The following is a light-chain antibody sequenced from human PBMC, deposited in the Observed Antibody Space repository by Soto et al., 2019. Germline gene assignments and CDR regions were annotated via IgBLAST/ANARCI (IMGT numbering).Light chain of an antibody. CDR3: SSYAGSNNWV. CDR2: DVN. J-gene: IGLJ3*02. Sequence: QSALTQPPSASGSPGQSLTISCTGTSTDVGNYNYVSWYQQHPGKAHKLMISDVNRRPSGVPDRFSGSKSGNTASLTVSGLQAEDEADYYCSSYAGSNNWVFGGGTKLTVL. CDR1: STDVGNYNY. V-gene: IGLV2-8*01.